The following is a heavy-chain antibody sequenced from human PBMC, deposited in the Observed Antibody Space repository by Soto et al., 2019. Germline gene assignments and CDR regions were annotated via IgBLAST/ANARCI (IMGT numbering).Heavy chain of an antibody. J-gene: IGHJ4*02. CDR2: ISGSGGST. D-gene: IGHD2-15*01. CDR1: GFTFSSYA. Sequence: GGSLRLSCAASGFTFSSYAMSWVRQAPGKGLEWVSAISGSGGSTYYADSVKGRFTISRDNSKNTLYLQMNSLRAEDTAVYYCAKDPVLVVVVAATDRDYWGQGTLVTVSS. CDR3: AKDPVLVVVVAATDRDY. V-gene: IGHV3-23*01.